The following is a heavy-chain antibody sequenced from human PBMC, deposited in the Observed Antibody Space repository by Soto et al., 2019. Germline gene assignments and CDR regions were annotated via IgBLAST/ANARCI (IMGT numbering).Heavy chain of an antibody. CDR1: GGSTSSSNW. D-gene: IGHD6-13*01. V-gene: IGHV4-4*02. CDR2: IYHSGST. Sequence: SETLSLTCTVSGGSTSSSNWWSWVRQPPGKGLEWIGEIYHSGSTNYNPSLQSRVTISVDKSENQFSLKMRSVTAADTAVYYCARSPSSSWYGGGAFDIWGQGTMVTVSS. J-gene: IGHJ3*02. CDR3: ARSPSSSWYGGGAFDI.